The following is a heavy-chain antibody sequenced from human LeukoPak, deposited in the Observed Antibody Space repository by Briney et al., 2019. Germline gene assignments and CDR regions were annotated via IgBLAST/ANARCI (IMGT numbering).Heavy chain of an antibody. D-gene: IGHD2-2*01. J-gene: IGHJ3*01. CDR1: GFTFSDYW. V-gene: IGHV3-74*01. Sequence: GGSLRLSCAASGFTFSDYWMHWVRHAPGKGLMWVSRTNKEGTGTTYADSVRGRFTIPRDNAKNTLLLQVNSLRAEDTGVYYCAREMGSSSYVLDVWGQGTMVTVSS. CDR3: AREMGSSSYVLDV. CDR2: TNKEGTGT.